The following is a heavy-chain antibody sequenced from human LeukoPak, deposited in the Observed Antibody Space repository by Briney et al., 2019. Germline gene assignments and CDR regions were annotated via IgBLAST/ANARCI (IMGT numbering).Heavy chain of an antibody. CDR3: AKRLPYESNGYPLDY. Sequence: GGSLRLSCAASGFTFSSYAMSWVRQAPGKGLEWVSGISDSGDSTYYADSVKGRFTVSRDNSKNTLSLQMNSLRAEDTAVYYCAKRLPYESNGYPLDYWGQGTLVTVSS. D-gene: IGHD3-22*01. CDR1: GFTFSSYA. J-gene: IGHJ4*02. CDR2: ISDSGDST. V-gene: IGHV3-23*01.